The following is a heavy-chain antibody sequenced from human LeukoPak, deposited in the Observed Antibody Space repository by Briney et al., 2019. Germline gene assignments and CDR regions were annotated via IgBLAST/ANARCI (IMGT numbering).Heavy chain of an antibody. J-gene: IGHJ4*02. V-gene: IGHV6-1*01. D-gene: IGHD7-27*01. CDR2: TYYRSKWDN. CDR3: ARLELGGFDY. Sequence: SQTLSLTCALSGDTVSSNSAAWYWIRQSPSRGLEWLGRTYYRSKWDNDYAVSVRSRLAINPDTSKNQFSLQLNSVTPEDTAVYYCARLELGGFDYWGQGALVTVSS. CDR1: GDTVSSNSAA.